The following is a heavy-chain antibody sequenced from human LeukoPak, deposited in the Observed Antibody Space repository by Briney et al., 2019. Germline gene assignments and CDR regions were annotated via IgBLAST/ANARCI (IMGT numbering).Heavy chain of an antibody. Sequence: SETLSFTCAVYGGSFSGYYWSWIRQPPGKGLEWIGEINHSGSTNYNPSLKSRVTISVDTSKNQFSLKLSSVTAADTAVYYCARGFGGIAVAANWFDPWGQGTLVTVSS. CDR2: INHSGST. CDR3: ARGFGGIAVAANWFDP. D-gene: IGHD6-19*01. V-gene: IGHV4-34*01. J-gene: IGHJ5*02. CDR1: GGSFSGYY.